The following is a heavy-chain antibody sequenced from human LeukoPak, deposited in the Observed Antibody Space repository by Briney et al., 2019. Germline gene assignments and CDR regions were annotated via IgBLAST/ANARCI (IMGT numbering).Heavy chain of an antibody. CDR1: GFTFSSYA. V-gene: IGHV3-23*01. CDR2: TSGSGGST. D-gene: IGHD4-17*01. J-gene: IGHJ4*02. CDR3: ARDEVTTPRD. Sequence: PGGSLRLSCAASGFTFSSYAMSWVRQTPGKGLEWVSATSGSGGSTFYADSVKGRFTISRDNSKNTLYLQMHSLRAEDTAVYYCARDEVTTPRDWGQGTLVTVSS.